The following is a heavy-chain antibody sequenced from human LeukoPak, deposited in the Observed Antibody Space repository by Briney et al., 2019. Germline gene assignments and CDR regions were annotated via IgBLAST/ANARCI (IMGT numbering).Heavy chain of an antibody. CDR3: ARDISSGWYPYYFDY. CDR1: GFTFTTYS. CDR2: ISGSSNII. J-gene: IGHJ4*02. V-gene: IGHV3-48*01. D-gene: IGHD6-19*01. Sequence: GGSLVQPGGSLRLSCAASGFTFTTYSMNWVRQAPGKGLEWVAYISGSSNIIFYADSVRGRFTISRDNSKKTLYLQMNSLRAEDTAVYYCARDISSGWYPYYFDYWGQGTLVTVSS.